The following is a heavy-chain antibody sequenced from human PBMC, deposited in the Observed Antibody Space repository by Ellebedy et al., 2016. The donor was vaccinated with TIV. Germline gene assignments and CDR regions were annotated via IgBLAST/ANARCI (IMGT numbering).Heavy chain of an antibody. Sequence: GESLKISCAASGFTFSDYYMIWIRQAPGKGLEWVSCISNSGSTIYYADSVKGRFAISRDNAKNSLSLLMNSLRAEDTAVYYCARDARFIDQQHNWFDPWGQGTLVTVSS. D-gene: IGHD2-2*01. J-gene: IGHJ5*02. CDR1: GFTFSDYY. V-gene: IGHV3-11*01. CDR2: ISNSGSTI. CDR3: ARDARFIDQQHNWFDP.